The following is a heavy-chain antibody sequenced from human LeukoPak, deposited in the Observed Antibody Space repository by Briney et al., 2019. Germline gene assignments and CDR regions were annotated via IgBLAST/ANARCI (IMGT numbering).Heavy chain of an antibody. D-gene: IGHD5-24*01. Sequence: PGGSLRLSCAASGFTFSRYAMSWVRQAPGKGLEWVSAISGSGGSTYYADSVKGRFTISRDNSKNTLYLQMNSLRAEDTAVYYCAKERVGVGYPMGRAFDIWGQGTMVTVSS. V-gene: IGHV3-23*01. CDR1: GFTFSRYA. CDR3: AKERVGVGYPMGRAFDI. CDR2: ISGSGGST. J-gene: IGHJ3*02.